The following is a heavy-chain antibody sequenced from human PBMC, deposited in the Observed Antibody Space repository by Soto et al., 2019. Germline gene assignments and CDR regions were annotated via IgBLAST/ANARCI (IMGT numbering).Heavy chain of an antibody. V-gene: IGHV4-61*01. CDR3: ARGGEPLGYYGLDV. D-gene: IGHD3-10*01. J-gene: IGHJ6*02. CDR2: MYYTGVT. Sequence: TLSLTCSVSGGSVRSGNHFWNWIRQPPGRRLEWLGYMYYTGVTNYNPSLKSRVSMSVDTSKNQFSLKLTSLTPAATAVYYCARGGEPLGYYGLDVWGQGITVTVSS. CDR1: GGSVRSGNHF.